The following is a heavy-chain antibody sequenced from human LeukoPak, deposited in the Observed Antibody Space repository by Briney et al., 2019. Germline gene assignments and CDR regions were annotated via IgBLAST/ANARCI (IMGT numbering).Heavy chain of an antibody. CDR3: AKDLIHSSSWYYFDF. D-gene: IGHD6-13*01. V-gene: IGHV3-23*01. CDR1: GFTFSSYA. CDR2: ISGSGGTT. J-gene: IGHJ4*02. Sequence: PGGSLRLSCAASGFTFSSYAMSWVRQAPGKGLDWVSAISGSGGTTYYADSVKGRFTISRDNFKNTLYLLMNSLRTEDKTGYYCAKDLIHSSSWYYFDFWGQGTLVTVS.